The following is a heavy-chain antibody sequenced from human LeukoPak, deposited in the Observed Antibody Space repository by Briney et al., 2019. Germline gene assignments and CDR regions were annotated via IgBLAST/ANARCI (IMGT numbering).Heavy chain of an antibody. V-gene: IGHV3-30*18. CDR1: GFTFSSYG. CDR2: ISYDGSNK. CDR3: AKDSRSFDWSLANPDY. J-gene: IGHJ4*02. Sequence: PGRSLRLSCAASGFTFSSYGMHWVRQAPGKGLEWVVVISYDGSNKYYADSVKGRFTISRDNSKNTLFLQMNSLRAEDTAVYYCAKDSRSFDWSLANPDYWGQGTLVTVSS. D-gene: IGHD3-9*01.